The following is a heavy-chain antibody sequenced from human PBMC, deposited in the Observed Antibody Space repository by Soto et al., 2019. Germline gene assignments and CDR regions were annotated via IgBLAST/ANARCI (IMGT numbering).Heavy chain of an antibody. CDR2: ISAYNGNT. Sequence: GASVKVSCKASGYTFTSYGISWVRQAPGQGLEWMGWISAYNGNTKYAQKLQGRVTMTTDTSTSTAYMELRSLRSDDTAVYYCARDFSGVGYYYYYGMDVWGQGTTVTVSS. V-gene: IGHV1-18*01. J-gene: IGHJ6*02. CDR3: ARDFSGVGYYYYYGMDV. D-gene: IGHD7-27*01. CDR1: GYTFTSYG.